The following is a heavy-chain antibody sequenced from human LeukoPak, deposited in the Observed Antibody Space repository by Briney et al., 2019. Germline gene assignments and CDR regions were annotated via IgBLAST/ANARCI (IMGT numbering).Heavy chain of an antibody. V-gene: IGHV1-46*01. CDR1: GYTFTSYY. CDR3: ARVETAMAHDY. D-gene: IGHD5-18*01. CDR2: INPSGGST. J-gene: IGHJ4*02. Sequence: GASVKVSCKASGYTFTSYYMHWVRQAPGQGLEWMGIINPSGGSTNYAQKFQGRVTMTRDTSTSTVYMELSSLRSEDTAVYYCARVETAMAHDYWGQGTLVTVSS.